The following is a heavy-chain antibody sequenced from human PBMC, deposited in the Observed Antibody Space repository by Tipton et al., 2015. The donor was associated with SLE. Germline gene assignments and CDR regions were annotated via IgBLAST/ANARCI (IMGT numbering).Heavy chain of an antibody. CDR3: ARDWCSSTSCYGYYYMDV. Sequence: LRLSCAVYGGSFSDYYWSWIRQPPGKGLEWIGEINHSGSTNYNPSLKSRVTISVDTSKNQFSLKLSSVTAADTAVYYCARDWCSSTSCYGYYYMDVWGKGTTVTVSS. CDR1: GGSFSDYY. CDR2: INHSGST. J-gene: IGHJ6*03. D-gene: IGHD2-2*01. V-gene: IGHV4-34*01.